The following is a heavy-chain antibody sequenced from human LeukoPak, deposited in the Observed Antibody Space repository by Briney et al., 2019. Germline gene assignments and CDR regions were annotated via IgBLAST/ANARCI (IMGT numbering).Heavy chain of an antibody. CDR2: IKEDGSQK. J-gene: IGHJ4*02. Sequence: GGSLDLSFPASGFPFSSNWMTWVRPAPGKGLEWVANIKEDGSQKYYVDSVKGRFTISRDNAKNSLYLQMNSLRAEDTAVYYCARRQLKLEQTRGYYFDYWGQGTLVTVSS. CDR1: GFPFSSNW. D-gene: IGHD1/OR15-1a*01. V-gene: IGHV3-7*01. CDR3: ARRQLKLEQTRGYYFDY.